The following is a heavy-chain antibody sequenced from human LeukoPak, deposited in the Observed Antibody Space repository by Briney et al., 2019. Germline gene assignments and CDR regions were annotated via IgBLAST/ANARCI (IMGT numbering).Heavy chain of an antibody. CDR2: INPNGGST. CDR1: GYTFTSYY. CDR3: ARDQRPGIASAGDH. J-gene: IGHJ4*02. V-gene: IGHV1-46*01. D-gene: IGHD6-13*01. Sequence: GASVMVSCKTSGYTFTSYYTHWVRQAPGQGLEWMGIINPNGGSTTYAQKFQGRVTMTGDPSTSTVYMELSSLSSEDTAVYYCARDQRPGIASAGDHWSQGTQVAVSS.